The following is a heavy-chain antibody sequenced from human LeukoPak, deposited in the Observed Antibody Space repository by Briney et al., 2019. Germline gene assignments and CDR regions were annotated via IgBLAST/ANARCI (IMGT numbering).Heavy chain of an antibody. CDR3: ATGVGYGGRRELDY. V-gene: IGHV1-24*01. J-gene: IGHJ4*02. CDR1: GYTLTELS. Sequence: ASVNVSCKVSGYTLTELSRHWVRQAPGKGLEWMGGFDPEDGETIYAQKFQGRVTMTEDTSTDTAYMELISLRSEDTAVYYCATGVGYGGRRELDYWGEGTLVTVSS. D-gene: IGHD4-23*01. CDR2: FDPEDGET.